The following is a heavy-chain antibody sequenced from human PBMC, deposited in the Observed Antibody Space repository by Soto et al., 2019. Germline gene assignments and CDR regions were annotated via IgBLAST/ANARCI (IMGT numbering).Heavy chain of an antibody. CDR2: IYYSGST. V-gene: IGHV4-59*01. J-gene: IGHJ3*02. CDR1: GGSISSYY. CDR3: ARDAVGSQGAFDI. Sequence: PSETLSLNCTVSGGSISSYYWSWIRQPPGKGLEWIGYIYYSGSTNYNPSLKSRVTISVDTSKNQFSLKLSSVTAADTAVYYCARDAVGSQGAFDIWGQGTMVTVSS. D-gene: IGHD3-10*01.